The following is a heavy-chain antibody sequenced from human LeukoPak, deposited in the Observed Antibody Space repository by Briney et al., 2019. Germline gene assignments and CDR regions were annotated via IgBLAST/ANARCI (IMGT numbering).Heavy chain of an antibody. D-gene: IGHD6-13*01. V-gene: IGHV3-21*01. J-gene: IGHJ3*02. CDR1: GFIFSSYS. Sequence: GGSLRLSCAASGFIFSSYSMNWVRQAPGKGLEWVSSISSSSSYIYYADSVKGRFTISRDNAKNSLYLQMNSLRAEDTAVYYCVRERAGQLTHDAFDIWGQGTMVTVSS. CDR2: ISSSSSYI. CDR3: VRERAGQLTHDAFDI.